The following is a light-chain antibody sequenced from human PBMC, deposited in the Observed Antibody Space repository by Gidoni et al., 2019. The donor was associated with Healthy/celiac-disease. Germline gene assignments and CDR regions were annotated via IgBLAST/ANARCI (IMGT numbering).Light chain of an antibody. J-gene: IGKJ1*01. CDR1: QSVSSSY. Sequence: EIVLTQSPGTLSLSPGERATLSCRASQSVSSSYLAWYQQKPGQAPRLLIYGASSRGTGIPDRFSGSGSGTDFTLTISRLEPEDFAVYYCQQYGSSPWTFGQXTKVEIK. CDR3: QQYGSSPWT. V-gene: IGKV3-20*01. CDR2: GAS.